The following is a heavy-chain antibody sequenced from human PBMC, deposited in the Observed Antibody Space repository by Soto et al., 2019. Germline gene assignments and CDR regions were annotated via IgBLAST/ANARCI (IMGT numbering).Heavy chain of an antibody. CDR3: APYYDILTGFLS. Sequence: ASVKVSCKVSGYTLTELSMHWVRQAPGKGLEWMGGFDPEDGETIYAQKFQGRVTMTEDTSTDTAYMELSSLRFEDTAVYYCAPYYDILTGFLSWGQGTLVTVSS. D-gene: IGHD3-9*01. V-gene: IGHV1-24*01. CDR1: GYTLTELS. J-gene: IGHJ5*02. CDR2: FDPEDGET.